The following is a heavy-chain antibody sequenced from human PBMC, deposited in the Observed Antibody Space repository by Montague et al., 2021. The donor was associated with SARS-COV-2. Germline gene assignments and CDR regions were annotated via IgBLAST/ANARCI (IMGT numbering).Heavy chain of an antibody. CDR2: IHSGGKSS. D-gene: IGHD3-9*01. Sequence: SLRLSCAASGFTFSGSPMSWVRQAPGKGLEWVSVIHSGGKSSYYGKSVEGRSTVSRDNSKNTVYLQMNNLRAEDTAVYYCAKVGDIMAGYSLVNLDTWGQGTLVIVSS. CDR3: AKVGDIMAGYSLVNLDT. V-gene: IGHV3-23*03. J-gene: IGHJ5*02. CDR1: GFTFSGSP.